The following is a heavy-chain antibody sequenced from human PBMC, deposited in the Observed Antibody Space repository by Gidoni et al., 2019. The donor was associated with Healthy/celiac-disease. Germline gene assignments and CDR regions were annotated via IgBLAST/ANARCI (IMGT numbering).Heavy chain of an antibody. CDR1: GFTFSDYY. CDR2: ISSSSSYT. CDR3: ASNKQQLVLPPDY. V-gene: IGHV3-11*06. J-gene: IGHJ4*02. Sequence: QVQLVESGGGLVKPGGSLRLSRAASGFTFSDYYMSWIRQAPGKGLEWVSYISSSSSYTNYADSVKGRFTISRDNAKNSLYLQMNSLRAEDTAVYYCASNKQQLVLPPDYWGQGTLVTVSS. D-gene: IGHD6-13*01.